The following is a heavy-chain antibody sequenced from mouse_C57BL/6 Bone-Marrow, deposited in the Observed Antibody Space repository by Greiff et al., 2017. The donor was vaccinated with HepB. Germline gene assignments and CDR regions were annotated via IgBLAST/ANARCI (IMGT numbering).Heavy chain of an antibody. Sequence: VQLQQSGPELVKPGASVKISCKASGYTFTDYYINWVKQRPGQGLEWIGWIFPGSGSTYYNEKFKGKATLTVDKSSSTAYMLLSSLTSEDSAVYFCARSHYGNPYYYAMDYWGQGTSVTVSS. CDR1: GYTFTDYY. CDR2: IFPGSGST. J-gene: IGHJ4*01. D-gene: IGHD2-1*01. CDR3: ARSHYGNPYYYAMDY. V-gene: IGHV1-75*01.